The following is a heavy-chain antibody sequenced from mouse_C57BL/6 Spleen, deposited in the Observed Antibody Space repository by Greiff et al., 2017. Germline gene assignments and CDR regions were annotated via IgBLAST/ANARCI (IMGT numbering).Heavy chain of an antibody. CDR2: ISSGSSTI. CDR1: GFTFSDYG. Sequence: EVNVVESGGGLVKPGGSLKLSCAASGFTFSDYGMHWVRQAPEKGLEWVAYISSGSSTIYYADTVKGRFTISRDNAKNTLFLQMTSLRSEDTAMYYCAKIYYDYDEPYYYAMDYWGQGTSVTVSS. D-gene: IGHD2-4*01. V-gene: IGHV5-17*01. CDR3: AKIYYDYDEPYYYAMDY. J-gene: IGHJ4*01.